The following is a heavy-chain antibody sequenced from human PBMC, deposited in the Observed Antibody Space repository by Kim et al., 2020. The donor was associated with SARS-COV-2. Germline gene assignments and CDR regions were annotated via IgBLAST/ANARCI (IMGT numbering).Heavy chain of an antibody. V-gene: IGHV3-15*01. CDR1: GFTFSNAW. CDR2: IKSKTDGGTT. CDR3: TTAGNYYGSGSYYNPSGDWYFDH. J-gene: IGHJ2*01. Sequence: GGSLRLSCAASGFTFSNAWMSWVRQAPGKGLEWVGRIKSKTDGGTTDYAAPVKGRFTISRDDSKNTLYLQMNSLKTEDTAVYYCTTAGNYYGSGSYYNPSGDWYFDHWGRGTLVTVSS. D-gene: IGHD3-10*01.